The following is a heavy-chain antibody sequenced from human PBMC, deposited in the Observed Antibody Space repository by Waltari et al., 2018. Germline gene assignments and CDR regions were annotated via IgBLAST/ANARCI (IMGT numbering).Heavy chain of an antibody. J-gene: IGHJ6*02. CDR1: GGTFSSYA. CDR3: ARDCSSTSCSRVGYYGMDV. V-gene: IGHV1-69*13. D-gene: IGHD2-2*01. CDR2: IIPIFGTA. Sequence: QVQLVQSGAEVKKPGSSVKVSCKASGGTFSSYAISWVRQAPGHGLEWMGGIIPIFGTANYEQKCQGRVTITADESTSTAYMELSSLRSEDTAVYYCARDCSSTSCSRVGYYGMDVWGQGTTVTVSS.